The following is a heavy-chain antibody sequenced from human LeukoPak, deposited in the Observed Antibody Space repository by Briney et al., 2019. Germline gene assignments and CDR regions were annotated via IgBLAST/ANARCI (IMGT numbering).Heavy chain of an antibody. D-gene: IGHD6-13*01. Sequence: PGGSLRLPCAASGFTFSNTWMSWVRQAPGKGLEWVSYITSSGSTMYYADSVKGRFTISRDNAKNSLYLQMSSLRAEDTAVYYCATLRPRQQLVVDHWGQGTLVTVSS. CDR1: GFTFSNTW. CDR2: ITSSGSTM. J-gene: IGHJ4*02. V-gene: IGHV3-11*04. CDR3: ATLRPRQQLVVDH.